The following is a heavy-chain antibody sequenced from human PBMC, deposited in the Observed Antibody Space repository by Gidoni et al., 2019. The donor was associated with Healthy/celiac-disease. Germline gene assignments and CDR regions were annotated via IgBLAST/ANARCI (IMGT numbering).Heavy chain of an antibody. V-gene: IGHV1-8*01. J-gene: IGHJ4*02. CDR3: ARTEYSSGWFRDY. CDR2: MNPNSGNT. Sequence: QVQLVQSGAAVKKPGASVKVSCKASGYTFTSYDINWVRQATGQGLEWMGWMNPNSGNTVYAQKFQGRVTMTRNTSISTAYMELSSLRSEDTAVYYCARTEYSSGWFRDYWGQGTLVTVSS. CDR1: GYTFTSYD. D-gene: IGHD6-19*01.